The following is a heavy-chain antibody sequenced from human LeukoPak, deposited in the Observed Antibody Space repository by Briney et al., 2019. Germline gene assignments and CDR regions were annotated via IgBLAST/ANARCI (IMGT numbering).Heavy chain of an antibody. D-gene: IGHD1-7*01. V-gene: IGHV4-39*01. Sequence: SETLSLTCTVSDDSISSSSYYWGWIRQPPGKGLEWIGSISYSETTYYHPSLKSRVTISVDISKNQFSLRLNSVTAADTAVYYCAGHPWHYAWYFDYWGQGTLVTVSS. CDR2: ISYSETT. CDR3: AGHPWHYAWYFDY. CDR1: DDSISSSSYY. J-gene: IGHJ4*02.